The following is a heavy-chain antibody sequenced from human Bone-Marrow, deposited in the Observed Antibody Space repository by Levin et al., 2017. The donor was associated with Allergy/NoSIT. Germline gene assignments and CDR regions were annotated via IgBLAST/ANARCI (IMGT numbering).Heavy chain of an antibody. CDR1: GNSFTNYW. D-gene: IGHD2-21*02. V-gene: IGHV5-51*01. J-gene: IGHJ3*02. Sequence: GESLKISCKGSGNSFTNYWIGWVRQMPGKGLEWMGIIYPDDSDTKYSPSFQGQVTISADKSISTAYLQWTSLKASDTAMYYCARQRGRTAGAFDIWGQGTMVTVSS. CDR2: IYPDDSDT. CDR3: ARQRGRTAGAFDI.